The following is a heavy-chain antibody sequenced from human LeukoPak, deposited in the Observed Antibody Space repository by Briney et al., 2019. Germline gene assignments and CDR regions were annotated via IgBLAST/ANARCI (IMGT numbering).Heavy chain of an antibody. D-gene: IGHD4/OR15-4a*01. Sequence: GGPLRLSCAASGFTISSSYMSWVRQVPGKGLEWVSCIYGADTIYYADFVKDRFTISRDSNRNILYLQMNSLRADDTAVYHCARGARGAYFDYWGQGTLVTVSS. J-gene: IGHJ4*02. CDR3: ARGARGAYFDY. V-gene: IGHV3-66*01. CDR1: GFTISSSY. CDR2: IYGADTI.